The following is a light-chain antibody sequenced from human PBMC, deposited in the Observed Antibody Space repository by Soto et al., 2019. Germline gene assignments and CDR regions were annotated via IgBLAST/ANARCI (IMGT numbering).Light chain of an antibody. CDR1: QNINTW. J-gene: IGKJ1*01. Sequence: DIQMTQSPSTLSASVGDRVTITCRASQNINTWLAWFQQKPGKAPKLLIYKASNLESGVPSRFSGSGSGTEFTLTISSLQPDDFATYYCQVYNTYWTFGQGTKVEI. CDR2: KAS. V-gene: IGKV1-5*03. CDR3: QVYNTYWT.